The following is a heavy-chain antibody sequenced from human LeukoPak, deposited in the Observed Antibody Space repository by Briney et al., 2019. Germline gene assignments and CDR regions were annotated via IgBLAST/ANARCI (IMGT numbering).Heavy chain of an antibody. CDR1: GFTFSSYA. D-gene: IGHD6-13*01. V-gene: IGHV3-23*01. Sequence: GGSLRLSCAASGFTFSSYAMSWVRQAPGKGLEWVSAISGSGGSTYYADSVKGRFTISRDNSKNTLYLQMNSLRAEDTAVYYCARDFFPIVDSSWYEIGYWGQGTLVTVSS. CDR2: ISGSGGST. CDR3: ARDFFPIVDSSWYEIGY. J-gene: IGHJ4*02.